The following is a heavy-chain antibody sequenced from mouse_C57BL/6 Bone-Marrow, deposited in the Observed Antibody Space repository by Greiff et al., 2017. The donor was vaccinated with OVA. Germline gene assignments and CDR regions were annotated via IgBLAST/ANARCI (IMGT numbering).Heavy chain of an antibody. J-gene: IGHJ2*01. CDR3: ARGVAPYYFDY. CDR1: GYSFTGYF. V-gene: IGHV1-37*01. CDR2: INPNNGDT. D-gene: IGHD1-1*02. Sequence: VQLQQSGPELVKPGASVKISCKASGYSFTGYFMNWVKQSHGKSLEWIGRINPNNGDTFYNQKFKGKATLTVDKSSSTANMELMSRTSEDFAVYAFARGVAPYYFDYWGQGTTLTVSS.